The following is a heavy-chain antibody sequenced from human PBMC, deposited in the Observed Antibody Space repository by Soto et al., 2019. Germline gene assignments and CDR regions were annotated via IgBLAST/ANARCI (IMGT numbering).Heavy chain of an antibody. CDR1: GYTFTSYG. CDR2: ISAYNGNT. V-gene: IGHV1-18*01. Sequence: QVQLVQSGAEVKKPGASVKVSCKASGYTFTSYGITWVRQAPGQGLEWMGWISAYNGNTNYAQKLQGRVTMTTDTSTSKDYMELRSLRSDETAVYYCARDRAEGIVGATAAYWGQGTLVTVSS. CDR3: ARDRAEGIVGATAAY. D-gene: IGHD1-26*01. J-gene: IGHJ4*02.